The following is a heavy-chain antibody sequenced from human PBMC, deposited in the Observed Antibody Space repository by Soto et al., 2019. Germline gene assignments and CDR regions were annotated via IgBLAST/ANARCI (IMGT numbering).Heavy chain of an antibody. J-gene: IGHJ4*02. D-gene: IGHD1-1*01. CDR2: IYPADSDT. Sequence: PGESLKISCKGSGYSFTTYWIGWVRQMPGKGLEWMDVIYPADSDTRYSPSFQGQVTFSADKSLTTAYLQWNSLKASDTARYYCARRRAWNDAFDFWGQGTLVTVSS. V-gene: IGHV5-51*01. CDR3: ARRRAWNDAFDF. CDR1: GYSFTTYW.